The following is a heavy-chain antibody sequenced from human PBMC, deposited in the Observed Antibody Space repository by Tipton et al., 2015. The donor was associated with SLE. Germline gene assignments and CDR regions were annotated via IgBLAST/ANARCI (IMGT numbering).Heavy chain of an antibody. CDR2: ISAYNGNT. J-gene: IGHJ4*02. D-gene: IGHD3-16*02. CDR1: GYTFTSYG. V-gene: IGHV1-18*04. Sequence: QSGAEVKKPGASVKVSCKASGYTFTSYGISWVRQAPGQGLEWMGWISAYNGNTNYAQKLQGRVTMTTDTSTSTAYMELRSLRSDDTAVYYCATDGHYDYVWGSYRPIDFDYWGQGTLVTVSS. CDR3: ATDGHYDYVWGSYRPIDFDY.